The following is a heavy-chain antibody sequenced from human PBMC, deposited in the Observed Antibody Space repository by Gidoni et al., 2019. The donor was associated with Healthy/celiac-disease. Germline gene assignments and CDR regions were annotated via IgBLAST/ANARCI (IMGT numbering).Heavy chain of an antibody. J-gene: IGHJ5*02. CDR1: GGPFSSYA. D-gene: IGHD2-2*01. Sequence: QLQLVQSGAEVKTPGSSVKVSCTASGGPFSSYAISWVRQAPGQGLEWMGGIIPIFGTANYAQKFQGRVTITADESTSTAYMELSSLRSEDTAVYYCARVPGATAGWFDPWGQGTLVTVSS. CDR2: IIPIFGTA. V-gene: IGHV1-69*01. CDR3: ARVPGATAGWFDP.